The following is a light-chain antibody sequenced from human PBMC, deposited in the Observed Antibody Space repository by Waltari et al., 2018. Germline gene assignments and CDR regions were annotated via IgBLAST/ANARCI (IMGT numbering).Light chain of an antibody. V-gene: IGKV1-33*01. CDR1: QDIEKH. CDR2: DAS. Sequence: DVQMTQAPSSLSASVGDRVTITCQASQDIEKHSNWYQQKPGKAPKLLLYDASNLETGVPLRFSGSRSRTDFTFTISSLQPEDVAIYYCQQYDNIPHTFGQGTTLEIK. J-gene: IGKJ2*01. CDR3: QQYDNIPHT.